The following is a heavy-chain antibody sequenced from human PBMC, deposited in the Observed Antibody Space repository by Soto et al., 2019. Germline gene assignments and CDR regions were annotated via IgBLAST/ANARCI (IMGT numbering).Heavy chain of an antibody. CDR3: ARHGSY. Sequence: QLQLQESGPGLVKPSETLSLTCTVSGVSITNTRYYWGWIRQPPGKGLEWIGTIYFSGSTFYNPSLKSRLTISVDTSKNQFSLRLSSVTAADTAVYYCARHGSYWDQGTLVAVSS. CDR1: GVSITNTRYY. J-gene: IGHJ4*02. CDR2: IYFSGST. V-gene: IGHV4-39*01.